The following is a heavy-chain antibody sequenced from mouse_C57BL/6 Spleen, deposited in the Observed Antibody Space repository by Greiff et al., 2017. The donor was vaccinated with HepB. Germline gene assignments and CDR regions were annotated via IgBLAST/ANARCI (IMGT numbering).Heavy chain of an antibody. D-gene: IGHD4-1*01. CDR2: ISYDGSN. V-gene: IGHV3-6*01. CDR3: ASDWGY. Sequence: EVKLVESGPGLVKPSQSLSLTCSVTGYSITSGYYWNWIRQFPGNKLEWMGYISYDGSNNYNPSLKNRISITRDTSKNQFFLKLNSVTTEDTATYYCASDWGYWGQGTTLTVSS. J-gene: IGHJ2*01. CDR1: GYSITSGYY.